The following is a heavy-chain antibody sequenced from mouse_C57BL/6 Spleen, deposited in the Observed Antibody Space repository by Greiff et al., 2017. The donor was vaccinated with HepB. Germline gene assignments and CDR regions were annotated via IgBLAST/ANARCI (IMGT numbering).Heavy chain of an antibody. D-gene: IGHD1-1*01. CDR1: GYTFTSYW. V-gene: IGHV1-55*01. CDR2: IYPGSGST. J-gene: IGHJ4*01. CDR3: ARSWDYGSRDAMDY. Sequence: QVQLQQPGAELVKPGASVKMSCKASGYTFTSYWITWVKQRPGQGLEWIGDIYPGSGSTNYNEKFKSKATLTVDTSSSTAYMQLSSLTSEDSAVYYCARSWDYGSRDAMDYWGQGTSVTVSS.